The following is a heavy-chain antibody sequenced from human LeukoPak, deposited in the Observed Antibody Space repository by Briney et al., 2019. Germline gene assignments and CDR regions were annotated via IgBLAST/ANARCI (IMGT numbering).Heavy chain of an antibody. D-gene: IGHD6-19*01. CDR3: ASREVAGTSPDFDY. CDR2: INHSGST. J-gene: IGHJ4*02. Sequence: SETLSLTCAVYGVSFSGYYWSWIRQPPGKGLEWIGEINHSGSTNYNPSLKSRVTISVDTSKNQFSLKLSSVTAADTAVYYCASREVAGTSPDFDYWGQGTLVTVSS. V-gene: IGHV4-34*01. CDR1: GVSFSGYY.